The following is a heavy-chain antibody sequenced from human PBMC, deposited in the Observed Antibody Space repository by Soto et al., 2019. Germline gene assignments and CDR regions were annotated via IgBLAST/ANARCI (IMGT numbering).Heavy chain of an antibody. V-gene: IGHV4-39*01. J-gene: IGHJ6*02. CDR2: IYYSGST. CDR1: SGSISSSSYY. Sequence: SETLSLTCTVSSGSISSSSYYWGWIRQPPGKGLEWIGSIYYSGSTYYNPSLKSRVTISVDTSKNQFSLKLSSVTAADTAVYYCARHQGSVRRGMDVWGQGTTVTVSS. CDR3: ARHQGSVRRGMDV.